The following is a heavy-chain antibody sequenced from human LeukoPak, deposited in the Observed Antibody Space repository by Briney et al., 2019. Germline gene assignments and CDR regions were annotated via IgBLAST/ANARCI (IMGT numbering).Heavy chain of an antibody. CDR3: ARDSTYYYDSGSSGPHYFDN. J-gene: IGHJ4*02. V-gene: IGHV3-30*01. D-gene: IGHD3-10*01. CDR2: ISSGGTYE. CDR1: GFTVSNYA. Sequence: GGSLRLSCAASGFTVSNYAMHWVRQAPGKGLEWVSLISSGGTYEYYADSVKGRFTISRDNSKNTLYLQLNSLRAEDTAVYYCARDSTYYYDSGSSGPHYFDNWGQGTLVTVSS.